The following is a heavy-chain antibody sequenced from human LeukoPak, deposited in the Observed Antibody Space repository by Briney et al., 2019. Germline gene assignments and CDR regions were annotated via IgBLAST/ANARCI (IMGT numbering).Heavy chain of an antibody. Sequence: GGSLRLSCAASGFTFSSYTMSWVRQAPGKGLEWVSAISGSGGSTYYADSVKGRFTISRDNSKNTLYLQMNSLRAEDTAVYYCAKDQEDIVVVVAATQSFDPWGQGTLVTVSS. J-gene: IGHJ5*02. CDR3: AKDQEDIVVVVAATQSFDP. V-gene: IGHV3-23*01. CDR2: ISGSGGST. D-gene: IGHD2-15*01. CDR1: GFTFSSYT.